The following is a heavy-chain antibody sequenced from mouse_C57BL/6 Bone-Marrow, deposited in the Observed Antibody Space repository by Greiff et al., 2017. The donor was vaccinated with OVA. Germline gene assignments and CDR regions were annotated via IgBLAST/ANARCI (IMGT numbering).Heavy chain of an antibody. D-gene: IGHD2-1*01. CDR1: GFTFSSYA. V-gene: IGHV5-9-1*02. Sequence: EVMLVESGEGLVKPGGSLKLSCAASGFTFSSYAMSWVRQTPEKRLEWVAYISSGGDYIYYADTVKGRFTISRDNARNTLYLQMSSLKSEDTAMYYWTRDSPYGNYYWYFDVWGTGTTVTVSS. CDR2: ISSGGDYI. CDR3: TRDSPYGNYYWYFDV. J-gene: IGHJ1*03.